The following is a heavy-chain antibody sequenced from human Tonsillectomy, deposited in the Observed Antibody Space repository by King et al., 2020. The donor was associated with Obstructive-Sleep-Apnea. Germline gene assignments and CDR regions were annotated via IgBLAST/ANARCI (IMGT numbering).Heavy chain of an antibody. V-gene: IGHV4-39*07. CDR3: ARDQVEMATIEHPYYYYGVDV. Sequence: QLQESGPGLVKPSETLSLTCTVSGGSISSSSSSYCGWIRQPPGKGLEWIGSIYYSGSTYYNPSLKSRVTISVDTSKNQFSLKLSSVTAADTAVYYCARDQVEMATIEHPYYYYGVDVWGHGTTVTVSS. CDR1: GGSISSSSSSY. D-gene: IGHD5-24*01. CDR2: IYYSGST. J-gene: IGHJ6*01.